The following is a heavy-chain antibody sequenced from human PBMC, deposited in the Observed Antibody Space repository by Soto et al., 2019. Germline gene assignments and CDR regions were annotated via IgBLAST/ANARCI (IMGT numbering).Heavy chain of an antibody. CDR1: GFTFSSFA. V-gene: IGHV3-30*04. CDR3: ARRHREVPALIGDYFDY. J-gene: IGHJ4*02. D-gene: IGHD2-2*01. Sequence: QVQLVESGGGVVQPGKSLTLSCAASGFTFSSFAMHWVRQPPGKGLEWVAVVSFDGNRQYFSDSVKGRFPISRDNSKNTVSLHMNSLRADDSALYYCARRHREVPALIGDYFDYWGQGTLVTVSS. CDR2: VSFDGNRQ.